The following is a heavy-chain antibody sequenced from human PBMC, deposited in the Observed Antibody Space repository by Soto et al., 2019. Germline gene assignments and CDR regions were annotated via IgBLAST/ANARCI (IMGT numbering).Heavy chain of an antibody. J-gene: IGHJ4*02. CDR3: TSRGWNYDIFTGRAGLDY. CDR1: GFTFSGSA. D-gene: IGHD3-9*01. V-gene: IGHV3-73*02. Sequence: EVQLVESGGGLVQPGGSLKLSCAASGFTFSGSAMHWVRQASGKGLEWVGRIRSKANSYATAYAASVKGRFTISRDDSKNTAYLQMNSLKTEDTAVYYCTSRGWNYDIFTGRAGLDYWGQGTLVTVSS. CDR2: IRSKANSYAT.